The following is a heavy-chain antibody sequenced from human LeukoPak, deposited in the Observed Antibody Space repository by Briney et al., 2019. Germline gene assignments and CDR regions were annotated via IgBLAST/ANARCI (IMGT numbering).Heavy chain of an antibody. CDR3: ARGLFLSGYLDAFDI. D-gene: IGHD3-22*01. CDR1: GFTVSNKY. Sequence: GGSLRLSCAASGFTVSNKYMTWVRQAPGKGLEWVSLIYSDGRSYYADSVKGRCTISRDNSKNTLYLQMNSLRVEDTAVYYCARGLFLSGYLDAFDIWGQGTVVTVSS. CDR2: IYSDGRS. J-gene: IGHJ3*02. V-gene: IGHV3-53*01.